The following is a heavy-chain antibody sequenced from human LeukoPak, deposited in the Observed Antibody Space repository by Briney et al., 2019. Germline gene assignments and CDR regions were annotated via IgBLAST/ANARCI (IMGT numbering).Heavy chain of an antibody. CDR1: GYTFTGYY. D-gene: IGHD3-22*01. Sequence: ASVKVSCKASGYTFTGYYMHWVRQAPGQGLEWMGWINPNSGGTNYAQKFQGRVTMTRDTSISTAYMELSRLRSDDTAVYYCARDPGMYYYDSSGYSDAFDIWGQGTMVTVSS. V-gene: IGHV1-2*02. CDR3: ARDPGMYYYDSSGYSDAFDI. J-gene: IGHJ3*02. CDR2: INPNSGGT.